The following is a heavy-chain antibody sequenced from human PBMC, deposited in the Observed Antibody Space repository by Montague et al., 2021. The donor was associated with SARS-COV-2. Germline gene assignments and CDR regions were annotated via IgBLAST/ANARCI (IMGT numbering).Heavy chain of an antibody. CDR3: ATEGLSVFGVVIYAFHM. Sequence: SVKVSCKVSGYTVTEAPMHWVRQAPGKGLEWMGSFDPAHGEIVYAQNFQDRVIMTEDTSTDTAYMELSSLRFEDTAVYYCATEGLSVFGVVIYAFHMWGQGTMVTVSS. CDR2: FDPAHGEI. D-gene: IGHD3-3*01. V-gene: IGHV1-24*01. CDR1: GYTVTEAP. J-gene: IGHJ3*02.